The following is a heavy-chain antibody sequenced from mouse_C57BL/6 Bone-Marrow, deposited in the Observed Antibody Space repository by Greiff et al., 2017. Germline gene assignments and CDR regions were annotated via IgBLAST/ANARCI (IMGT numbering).Heavy chain of an antibody. CDR2: IDPSDSYT. V-gene: IGHV1-69*01. CDR3: ARRDWDWYFDV. Sequence: VQLQQPGAELVMPGASVKLSCKASGYTFTSYWMHWVKQRPGQGLEWIGEIDPSDSYTNYNQKFKGKSALTVDKSSSTAYMQLSSLTSEDSAVYDCARRDWDWYFDVWGTGTTVTVSS. D-gene: IGHD4-1*01. CDR1: GYTFTSYW. J-gene: IGHJ1*03.